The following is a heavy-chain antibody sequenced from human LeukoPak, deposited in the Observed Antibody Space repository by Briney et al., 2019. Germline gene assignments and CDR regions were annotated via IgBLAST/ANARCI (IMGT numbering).Heavy chain of an antibody. V-gene: IGHV4-59*08. CDR3: ARVVGDYELINYMDV. CDR2: IYYSGST. CDR1: GGSISSYY. J-gene: IGHJ6*03. D-gene: IGHD4-17*01. Sequence: PSETLSLTCTVSGGSISSYYWSWIRQPPGKGLEWIGYIYYSGSTNYNPSLKSRVTISVDTSKNQFSLKLSSVTAADTAVYYCARVVGDYELINYMDVWGKGTTVTVSS.